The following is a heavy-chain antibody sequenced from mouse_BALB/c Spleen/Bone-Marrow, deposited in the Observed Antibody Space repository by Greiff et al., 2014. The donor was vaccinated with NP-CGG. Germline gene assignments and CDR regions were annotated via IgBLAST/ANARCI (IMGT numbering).Heavy chain of an antibody. CDR1: GYTFTSYY. J-gene: IGHJ1*01. V-gene: IGHV1S81*02. CDR3: TRSNYGYWFFDV. CDR2: INPSNGGT. Sequence: QVQLQQSGAELVKPGASVKLSCKASGYTFTSYYMYWVKQRPGQGLEWIGEINPSNGGTNFNEKFKSKATLTVDKSSNTAYVQRSSLTSEDSAVYHCTRSNYGYWFFDVWGAGTTVTVSS. D-gene: IGHD1-1*01.